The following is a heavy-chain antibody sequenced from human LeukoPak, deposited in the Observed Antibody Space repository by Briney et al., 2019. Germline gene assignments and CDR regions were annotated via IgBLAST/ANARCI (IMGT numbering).Heavy chain of an antibody. CDR1: GFTFSSYW. CDR3: ASSSWYRRYFDY. CDR2: ISSSGSTI. D-gene: IGHD6-13*01. V-gene: IGHV3-48*04. J-gene: IGHJ4*02. Sequence: GGSLRLSCAASGFTFSSYWMHWVRQAPGKGLEWVSYISSSGSTIYYADSVKGRFTISRDNAKNSLYLQMNSLRAEDTAVYYCASSSWYRRYFDYWGQGTLVTVSS.